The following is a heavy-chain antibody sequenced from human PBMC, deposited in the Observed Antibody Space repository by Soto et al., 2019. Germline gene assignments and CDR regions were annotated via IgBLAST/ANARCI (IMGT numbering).Heavy chain of an antibody. CDR2: ISSSSSTI. D-gene: IGHD3-3*01. J-gene: IGHJ5*02. CDR1: GLTFSSNS. Sequence: EVQVVESGGGLVQPGGSMRLSCAASGLTFSSNSMNWVRQAPGKGLEWISYISSSSSTIYADSVKGRFTISRHNAKNTLYLQMNSLRDEDTAVYYCARVIWSGHLTSDLWGQGTLVTVSS. V-gene: IGHV3-48*02. CDR3: ARVIWSGHLTSDL.